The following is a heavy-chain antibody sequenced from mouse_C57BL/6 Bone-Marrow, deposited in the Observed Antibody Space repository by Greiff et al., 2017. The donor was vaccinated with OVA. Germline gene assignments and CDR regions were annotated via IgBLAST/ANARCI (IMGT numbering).Heavy chain of an antibody. CDR1: GYTFTSYW. J-gene: IGHJ2*01. CDR3: ARRGVDGY. Sequence: QVQLQQPGAELVRPGTSVKLSCKASGYTFTSYWMHWVKQRPGQGLEWIGVIDPSDSYTNYNQKFKGKATLTVDTSSSPAYMQLSSLTSEDSAVYYCARRGVDGYWGQGTTLTVSS. V-gene: IGHV1-59*01. CDR2: IDPSDSYT.